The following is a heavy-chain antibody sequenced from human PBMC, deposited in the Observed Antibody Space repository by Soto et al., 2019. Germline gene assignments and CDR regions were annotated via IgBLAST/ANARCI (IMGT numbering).Heavy chain of an antibody. CDR1: GGSVSSGDYY. D-gene: IGHD4-17*01. J-gene: IGHJ4*02. CDR3: ARAPSYGGNSEEFDY. V-gene: IGHV4-31*03. CDR2: IYYSGST. Sequence: SETLSLTCSVSGGSVSSGDYYWSWIRQHPGKGLEWIGYIYYSGSTYYNPSLKSRVAISVDTSKNQFSLKLGSVTAADTAVYYCARAPSYGGNSEEFDYWGQGTLVTVSS.